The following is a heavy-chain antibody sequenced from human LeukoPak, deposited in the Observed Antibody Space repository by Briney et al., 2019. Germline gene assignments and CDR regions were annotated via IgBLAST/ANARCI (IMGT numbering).Heavy chain of an antibody. D-gene: IGHD6-19*01. CDR3: ARLEQWLVFDY. V-gene: IGHV5-51*01. J-gene: IGHJ4*02. CDR2: IYPGDSDT. Sequence: GESLKISCKGSGYSFTTYWIGWVRQMPGKGLEWMGIIYPGDSDTRYSPSLQGQVTISADKSINTAYLQWSSLKASDTAMYYCARLEQWLVFDYWGRGTLVTVSS. CDR1: GYSFTTYW.